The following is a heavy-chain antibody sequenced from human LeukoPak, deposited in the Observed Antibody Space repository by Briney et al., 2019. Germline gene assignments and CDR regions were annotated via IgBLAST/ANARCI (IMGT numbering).Heavy chain of an antibody. V-gene: IGHV4-34*01. CDR3: ARGKATNWFDP. J-gene: IGHJ5*02. CDR2: INHSGST. CDR1: GGSFSGYY. Sequence: SETLSLTCAVYGGSFSGYYWSWIRQPPGKGLEWIGEINHSGSTNYNPSLKSRVTISVDTSKNQFSLKLSSVTAADTAVYYCARGKATNWFDPWGQGTLVTVCS.